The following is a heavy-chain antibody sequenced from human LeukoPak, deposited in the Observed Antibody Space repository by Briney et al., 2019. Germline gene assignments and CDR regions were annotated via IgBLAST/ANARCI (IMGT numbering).Heavy chain of an antibody. V-gene: IGHV3-15*01. CDR3: TTVGYSGY. CDR1: GCTFSNAW. D-gene: IGHD5-12*01. Sequence: GGSLRLSCAASGCTFSNAWMTWVRQAPGKGLEWVGRIKSETDGGTTDYSAPVKGRFTIPRDDSKNTLYLQMNSLKTEDTGVYYCTTVGYSGYWGQGTLVTGSS. CDR2: IKSETDGGTT. J-gene: IGHJ4*02.